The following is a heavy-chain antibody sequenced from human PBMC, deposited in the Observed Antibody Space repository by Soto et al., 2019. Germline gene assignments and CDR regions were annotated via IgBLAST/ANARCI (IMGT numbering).Heavy chain of an antibody. Sequence: SETLSLTCTVSGGSISSSSYYWGWIRQPPGKGLEWIGSIYYSGSTYYNPSLKSRVTISVDTSKNQFSLKLSSVTAADTAVYYCAREELELAYYYYYGMDVWGQGTTVTVSS. D-gene: IGHD1-7*01. CDR3: AREELELAYYYYYGMDV. V-gene: IGHV4-39*02. CDR1: GGSISSSSYY. J-gene: IGHJ6*02. CDR2: IYYSGST.